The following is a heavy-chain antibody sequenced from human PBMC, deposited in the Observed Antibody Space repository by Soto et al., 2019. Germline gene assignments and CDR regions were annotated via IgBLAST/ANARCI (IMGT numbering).Heavy chain of an antibody. J-gene: IGHJ5*02. CDR1: GGTFSSYA. CDR2: IIPIFGTA. Sequence: SVKVSCKASGGTFSSYAISWVRQAPGQGLEWMGGIIPIFGTANYAQKIQGRVTITADESTSTAYMELSSLRSEDTAVYYCASGPRITMIVVDPTPNWFDPWGQGTLVTVSS. D-gene: IGHD3-22*01. CDR3: ASGPRITMIVVDPTPNWFDP. V-gene: IGHV1-69*13.